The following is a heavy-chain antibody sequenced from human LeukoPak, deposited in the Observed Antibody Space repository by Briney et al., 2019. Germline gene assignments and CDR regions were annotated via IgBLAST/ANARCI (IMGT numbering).Heavy chain of an antibody. CDR1: GFTFSSHA. V-gene: IGHV3-23*01. D-gene: IGHD3-16*01. CDR2: LSGSGYAT. CDR3: AKPGEST. J-gene: IGHJ5*02. Sequence: GGSLRLSCAASGFTFSSHAMSWVRQAPGKGLEWISGLSGSGYATNYADSVKGRFTISRDNSKNTLYLQMNSLRVEDTAVYYCAKPGESTWGQGTLVTVSS.